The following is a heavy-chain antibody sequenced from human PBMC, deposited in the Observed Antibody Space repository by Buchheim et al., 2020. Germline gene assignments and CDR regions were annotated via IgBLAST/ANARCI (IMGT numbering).Heavy chain of an antibody. CDR3: ARDPAVSDYVWGSYRYYYGMDV. D-gene: IGHD3-16*02. CDR2: INSDGSST. CDR1: GFTFSSYW. Sequence: EVQLVESGGGLVQPGGSLRLSCAASGFTFSSYWMHWVRQAPGKGLVWVSRINSDGSSTSYADSVKGRFTISRDNAKNTLYLQMNSLRAEDTAVYYCARDPAVSDYVWGSYRYYYGMDVGGQGTT. J-gene: IGHJ6*02. V-gene: IGHV3-74*01.